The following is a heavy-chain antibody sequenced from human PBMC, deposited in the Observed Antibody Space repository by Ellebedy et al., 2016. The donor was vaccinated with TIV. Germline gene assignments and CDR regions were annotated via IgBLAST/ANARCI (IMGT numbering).Heavy chain of an antibody. J-gene: IGHJ5*01. CDR3: TRGGTIGDYRFFDS. CDR2: MNPKSGHT. V-gene: IGHV1-8*02. CDR1: GYTFTSYY. Sequence: AASVKVSCKASGYTFTSYYINWVRQASGQGLEWMGWMNPKSGHTGYAQQFQGRVTMTKNTPINTAYMTLTSLRSDDTAVYFCTRGGTIGDYRFFDSWGHGTLVIVSS. D-gene: IGHD4-11*01.